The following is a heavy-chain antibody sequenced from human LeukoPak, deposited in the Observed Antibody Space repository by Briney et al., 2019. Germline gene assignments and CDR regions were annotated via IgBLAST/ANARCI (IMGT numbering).Heavy chain of an antibody. CDR2: IKEDGSEK. CDR1: GFTFSNYW. Sequence: GGSLSLSCAASGFTFSNYWMSWVRQAPGKGLEWVANIKEDGSEKYYVDSVKGRFTISRDNARNSLYLQMNSLRAEDTAVYYCARDTRGFDYWGQGTLVTVSS. V-gene: IGHV3-7*01. J-gene: IGHJ4*02. CDR3: ARDTRGFDY. D-gene: IGHD3-3*01.